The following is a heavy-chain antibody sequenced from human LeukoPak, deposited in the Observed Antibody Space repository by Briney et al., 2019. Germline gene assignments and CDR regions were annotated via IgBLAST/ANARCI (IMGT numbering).Heavy chain of an antibody. Sequence: ASVKVSCKASGYTFAKYAIHWVRQAPGQRLEWMGWINAGNGNTRYSQRFQGGVTITRDTSASTAYMELSSLRSEDTAVYYYARSILVVPVASHYNYGVDVWGQGTTVTVSS. J-gene: IGHJ6*02. CDR1: GYTFAKYA. CDR2: INAGNGNT. CDR3: ARSILVVPVASHYNYGVDV. D-gene: IGHD2-2*01. V-gene: IGHV1-3*01.